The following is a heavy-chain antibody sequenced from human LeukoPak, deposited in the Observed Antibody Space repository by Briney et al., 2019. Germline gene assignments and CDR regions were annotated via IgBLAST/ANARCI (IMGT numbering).Heavy chain of an antibody. Sequence: SGPTLVKPTQTLTLTCTFSGFSLSTSGVGVGWIRQPPGKALEWLALLYWNDDKRYIPSLQTRLTITKDTSKNQVVLTMTNMDPVDTATYYCAHRPGSSRWYVYWGQGTLVTVSS. D-gene: IGHD6-13*01. J-gene: IGHJ4*02. CDR3: AHRPGSSRWYVY. CDR1: GFSLSTSGVG. V-gene: IGHV2-5*01. CDR2: LYWNDDK.